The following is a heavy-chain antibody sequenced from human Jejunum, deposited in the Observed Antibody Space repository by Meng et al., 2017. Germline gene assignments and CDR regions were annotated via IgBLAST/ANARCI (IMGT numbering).Heavy chain of an antibody. CDR1: GFTLSNSA. CDR3: TTDRHYDILTGYYEGRQSDS. CDR2: LNGKTEGGAT. Sequence: GGSLRLSCAASGFTLSNSAMSWVRQAPGKGLEWVCRLNGKTEGGATAYAAHVKVRFTITRDDSKNTLYLHMNSLKIEDTAVYYCTTDRHYDILTGYYEGRQSDSWGQGTLVTVSS. V-gene: IGHV3-15*01. D-gene: IGHD3-9*01. J-gene: IGHJ4*02.